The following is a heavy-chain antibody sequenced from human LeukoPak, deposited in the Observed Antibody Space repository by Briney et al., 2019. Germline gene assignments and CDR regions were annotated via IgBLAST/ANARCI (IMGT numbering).Heavy chain of an antibody. CDR2: ISAHNGNT. CDR3: ARRYYDILTGSDAFDI. J-gene: IGHJ3*02. V-gene: IGHV1-18*01. CDR1: GYTFTSYG. Sequence: ASVKVSCKASGYTFTSYGISWVRQAPGQGLEWMGWISAHNGNTNYAQKLQGRVTMTTDTSTSTAYMELRSLRSDDTAVYYCARRYYDILTGSDAFDIWGQGTMVTVSS. D-gene: IGHD3-9*01.